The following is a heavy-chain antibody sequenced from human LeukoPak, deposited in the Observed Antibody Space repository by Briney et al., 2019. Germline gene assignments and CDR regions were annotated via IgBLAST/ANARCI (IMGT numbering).Heavy chain of an antibody. V-gene: IGHV4-59*01. CDR1: GGSISSYY. J-gene: IGHJ4*02. Sequence: PSETLSLTCTVSGGSISSYYWSWIRQPPGKGLEWIGYIYYSGSTNYNPSLKSRVIISADTSKNQFSLNLSSVTAADTAVYYCARAVSYYDYVWGSYRYYYFDYWGQGTLVTVSS. CDR2: IYYSGST. CDR3: ARAVSYYDYVWGSYRYYYFDY. D-gene: IGHD3-16*02.